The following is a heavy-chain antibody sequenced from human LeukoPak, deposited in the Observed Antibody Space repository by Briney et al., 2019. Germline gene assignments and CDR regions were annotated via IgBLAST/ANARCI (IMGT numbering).Heavy chain of an antibody. Sequence: SETLSLTCTVSGYSISSGFYWGWIRQPPGKGLEWIGNVYHGGSSYYNPSLKSRVTISVDTSKNQFSLKLSSVTAADTAVYYCARDVGGDGYNKFDYWGQGTLVTVSS. CDR1: GYSISSGFY. D-gene: IGHD5-24*01. J-gene: IGHJ4*02. CDR3: ARDVGGDGYNKFDY. CDR2: VYHGGSS. V-gene: IGHV4-38-2*02.